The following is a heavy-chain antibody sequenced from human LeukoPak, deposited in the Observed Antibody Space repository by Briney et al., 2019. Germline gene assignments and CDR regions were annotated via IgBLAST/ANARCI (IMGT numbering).Heavy chain of an antibody. V-gene: IGHV3-21*06. J-gene: IGHJ4*02. Sequence: GGSLRLSCEASRFSFNTYSMNWARQAPGKGLEWVSSIDSSGGYMFYADSVKGRFIISRDNAKDSLYLQMNSLRVEDTAVYYCLRGDRRDYWGQGTLVTVPS. CDR3: LRGDRRDY. CDR1: RFSFNTYS. CDR2: IDSSGGYM.